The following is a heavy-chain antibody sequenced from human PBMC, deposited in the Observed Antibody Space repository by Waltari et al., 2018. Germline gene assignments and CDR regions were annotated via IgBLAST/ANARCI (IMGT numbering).Heavy chain of an antibody. V-gene: IGHV3-53*01. CDR1: GFTVSTNY. CDR2: IYTGGDT. CDR3: ARGWIGTTSLGHDGMDV. J-gene: IGHJ6*02. D-gene: IGHD4-17*01. Sequence: EVQLVASGGGLIQPGGSLRLSYAVSGFTVSTNYMSWVRQAPGKGLEWVSVIYTGGDTYYADSVKGRFSIARDNSKNTLYLQMNSLRVEDTAIYYCARGWIGTTSLGHDGMDVWGQGTTVTVSS.